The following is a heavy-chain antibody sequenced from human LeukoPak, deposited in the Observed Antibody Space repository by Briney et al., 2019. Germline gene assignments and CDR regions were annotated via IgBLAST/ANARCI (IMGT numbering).Heavy chain of an antibody. CDR2: IKQDGSEK. CDR1: GFTLSSYW. D-gene: IGHD6-19*01. CDR3: ARALGSGWYGDYYYYGMDV. V-gene: IGHV3-7*01. J-gene: IGHJ6*02. Sequence: GGSLRLSCAASGFTLSSYWMSWVRQAPGKGLEWGANIKQDGSEKYYVDSVKGRFTISRDNAKNSLYLQMNSLRAEDTAVYYCARALGSGWYGDYYYYGMDVWGQGTTVTVSS.